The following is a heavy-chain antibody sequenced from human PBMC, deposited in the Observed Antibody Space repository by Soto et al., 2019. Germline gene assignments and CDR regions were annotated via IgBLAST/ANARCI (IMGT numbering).Heavy chain of an antibody. CDR2: ISYDGTNK. J-gene: IGHJ4*02. V-gene: IGHV3-30*03. D-gene: IGHD3-10*01. CDR1: GFTFDAYG. Sequence: GGSLRLSCAASGFTFDAYGMHWVRQAPGKGLEWVAVISYDGTNKYYGDSVKGRFTISRDNSENTLYLQMDSLRSEDTAVYYCARSTYYGSGTVNDWGQGTLVTVSS. CDR3: ARSTYYGSGTVND.